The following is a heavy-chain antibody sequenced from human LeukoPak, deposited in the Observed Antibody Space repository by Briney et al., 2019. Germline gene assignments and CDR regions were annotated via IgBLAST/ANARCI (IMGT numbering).Heavy chain of an antibody. D-gene: IGHD1-26*01. CDR1: GYTFTSYG. J-gene: IGHJ6*02. CDR2: ISAYNGNT. CDR3: ARDPEVGATFICFFYYGMDG. V-gene: IGHV1-18*01. Sequence: ASVKVSCKASGYTFTSYGISWVRQAPGQGLEWMGWISAYNGNTNYAQKLQGRVTMTPDTSTSTAYMELRSLRSDDTAVYYCARDPEVGATFICFFYYGMDGLGQGTTV.